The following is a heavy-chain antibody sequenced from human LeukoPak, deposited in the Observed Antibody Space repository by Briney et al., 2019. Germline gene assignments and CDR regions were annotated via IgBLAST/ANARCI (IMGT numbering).Heavy chain of an antibody. D-gene: IGHD3-3*01. CDR2: LLPIFGTA. CDR3: ATAYYDFWSGYLYYYYMDV. J-gene: IGHJ6*03. Sequence: VASVKVSCTASGGTFSSYAISWVRQAPGQGLEWIGGLLPIFGTANYAQKFQGRVTITTDESTSTAYMELSSLRSEDTAVYYCATAYYDFWSGYLYYYYMDVWGKGTTVTVSS. V-gene: IGHV1-69*05. CDR1: GGTFSSYA.